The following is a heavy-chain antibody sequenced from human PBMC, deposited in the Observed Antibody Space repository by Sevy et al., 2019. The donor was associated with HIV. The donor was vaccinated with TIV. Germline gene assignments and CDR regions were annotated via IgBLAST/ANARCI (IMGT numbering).Heavy chain of an antibody. V-gene: IGHV1-2*02. CDR1: GYTFTGYY. D-gene: IGHD2-2*01. J-gene: IGHJ6*02. CDR2: INPNSGGT. CDR3: ARGLYCSSTSCLYYYYYGMDV. Sequence: ASVKVSCKASGYTFTGYYMHWVRQAPGQGLEWMGWINPNSGGTNYAQKFQGRVTMTRDTSISTAYMELSRLRSDDTAVYYCARGLYCSSTSCLYYYYYGMDVWGQGTTVTVS.